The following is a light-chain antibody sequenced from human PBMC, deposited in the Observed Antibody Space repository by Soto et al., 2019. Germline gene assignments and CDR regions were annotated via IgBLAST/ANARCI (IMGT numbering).Light chain of an antibody. Sequence: QSVLTQPPSASGTPGQRVTISCSGSSSNIGSNTVNWYQQLPGTAPKLLIYSSNQRPSGVPDRFSGSKSGTSASLAISGLQSEDEADYYRAAWDDSLNGPVFGTGTKLTVL. V-gene: IGLV1-44*01. J-gene: IGLJ1*01. CDR3: AAWDDSLNGPV. CDR1: SSNIGSNT. CDR2: SSN.